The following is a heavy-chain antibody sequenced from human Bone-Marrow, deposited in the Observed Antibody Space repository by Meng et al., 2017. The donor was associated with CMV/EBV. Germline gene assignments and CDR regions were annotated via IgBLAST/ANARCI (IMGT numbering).Heavy chain of an antibody. V-gene: IGHV4-34*01. J-gene: IGHJ3*02. CDR1: GASFSGYY. D-gene: IGHD1-26*01. CDR2: INHSGST. CDR3: ARDVGGATPDAFDI. Sequence: SETLSLTCAVQGASFSGYYWRWIRQPPGKGLEWIGEINHSGSTNYNPSLKSRVTISVDTSKNQFSLKLSSVTAADTAVYYCARDVGGATPDAFDIWGQGTMVTVSS.